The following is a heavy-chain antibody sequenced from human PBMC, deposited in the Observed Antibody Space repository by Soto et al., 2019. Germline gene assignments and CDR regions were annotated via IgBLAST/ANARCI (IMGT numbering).Heavy chain of an antibody. CDR1: GGSISSYY. J-gene: IGHJ6*02. CDR3: ARDWRRLGESVTSYYYGMDV. V-gene: IGHV4-4*07. D-gene: IGHD3-16*01. Sequence: SETLSLTCTVSGGSISSYYWSWIRQPAGKGLEWIGRIYTSGSTNYNPSLKSRVTMSVDTSKNQFSLKLSSVTAADTAVYYCARDWRRLGESVTSYYYGMDVWGQGTTVTVSS. CDR2: IYTSGST.